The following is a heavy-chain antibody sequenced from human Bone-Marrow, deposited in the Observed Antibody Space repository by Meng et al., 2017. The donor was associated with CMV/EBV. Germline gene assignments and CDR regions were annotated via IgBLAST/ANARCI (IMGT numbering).Heavy chain of an antibody. D-gene: IGHD6-6*01. V-gene: IGHV3-49*04. J-gene: IGHJ4*02. CDR2: IRSKAYGGTT. Sequence: GESLKISCTASGFTFGDYAMSWVRQAPGKGLEWVGFIRSKAYGGTTEYAASVKGRFTISRDDSKSIAYLQMNSLKTEDTAVYYCTRDRTEYFDYWGQGTLVTGSS. CDR1: GFTFGDYA. CDR3: TRDRTEYFDY.